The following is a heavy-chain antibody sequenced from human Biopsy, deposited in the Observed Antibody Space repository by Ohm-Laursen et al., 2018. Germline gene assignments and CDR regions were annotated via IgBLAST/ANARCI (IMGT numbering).Heavy chain of an antibody. CDR2: ISSGGTTI. Sequence: SLRLSCTASGFSFSDYHMRWIRQAPGKGLEWVSYISSGGTTIYYADSVKGRFTISRDNSKNTLYLQMNSLRADDTAVYCCAKSGIGTVTRHFDLWGQGTLVTVSS. D-gene: IGHD4-17*01. CDR3: AKSGIGTVTRHFDL. CDR1: GFSFSDYH. J-gene: IGHJ4*02. V-gene: IGHV3-11*01.